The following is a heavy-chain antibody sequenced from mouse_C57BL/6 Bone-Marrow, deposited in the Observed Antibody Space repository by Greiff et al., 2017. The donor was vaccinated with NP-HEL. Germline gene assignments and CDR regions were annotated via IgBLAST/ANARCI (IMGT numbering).Heavy chain of an antibody. D-gene: IGHD1-1*02. CDR3: VRGGGHYALTFYAMDY. Sequence: DVKLVESGGGLVQPKGSLKLSCAASGFTFNTYAMHWVRQAPGKGLEWVARIRSKSSNYATYYADSVKDRFTISRDDSQRMLYLQMNNLKTEDTAMYYCVRGGGHYALTFYAMDYWGQGTSVTVSS. CDR2: IRSKSSNYAT. J-gene: IGHJ4*01. CDR1: GFTFNTYA. V-gene: IGHV10-3*01.